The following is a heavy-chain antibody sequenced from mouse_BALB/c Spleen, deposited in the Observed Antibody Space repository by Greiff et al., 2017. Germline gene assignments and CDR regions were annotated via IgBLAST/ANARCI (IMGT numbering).Heavy chain of an antibody. CDR1: GYAFTSYN. Sequence: EVQLQQSGPELVKPGASVKVSCKASGYAFTSYNMYWVKQSHGKSLEWIGYIDPYNGGTSYNQKFKGKATLTVDKSSSTAYMHLNSLTSEDSAVYYCAGEGGYGNSYFDYWGQGTTLTVSS. CDR2: IDPYNGGT. V-gene: IGHV1S135*01. J-gene: IGHJ2*01. D-gene: IGHD2-10*02. CDR3: AGEGGYGNSYFDY.